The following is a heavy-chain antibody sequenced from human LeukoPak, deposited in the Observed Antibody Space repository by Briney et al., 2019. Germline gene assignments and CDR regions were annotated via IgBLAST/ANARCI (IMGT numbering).Heavy chain of an antibody. CDR3: ARHSQGGDGYNRNFFAGRGGVDY. Sequence: KTSETLSLTCTVSGGSISSYYWSWIRQPPGKGLEWIGYIYYSGSTNYNPSLKSRVTISVDTSKNQFSLKLSSVTAADTAVYYCARHSQGGDGYNRNFFAGRGGVDYWGQGTLVTVSS. CDR2: IYYSGST. V-gene: IGHV4-59*08. D-gene: IGHD5-24*01. CDR1: GGSISSYY. J-gene: IGHJ4*02.